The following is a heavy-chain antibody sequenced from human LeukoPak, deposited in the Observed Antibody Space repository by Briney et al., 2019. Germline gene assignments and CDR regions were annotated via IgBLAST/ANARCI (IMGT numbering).Heavy chain of an antibody. CDR1: GYTFTSYG. D-gene: IGHD1-26*01. Sequence: ASVKVSCKASGYTFTSYGISWVRQAPGQGLEWMGWINPNSGGTNYAQKFQGRVTMTRDTSISTAYMELSRLRSDDTAVYYCAREGGATTVYYFDYWGQGTLVTVSS. V-gene: IGHV1-2*02. CDR3: AREGGATTVYYFDY. CDR2: INPNSGGT. J-gene: IGHJ4*02.